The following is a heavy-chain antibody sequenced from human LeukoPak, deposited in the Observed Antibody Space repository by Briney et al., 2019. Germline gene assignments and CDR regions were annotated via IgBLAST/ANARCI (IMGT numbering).Heavy chain of an antibody. D-gene: IGHD2-15*01. CDR3: ARDIVVVVAATPEYFQH. CDR1: GGTFSSYA. V-gene: IGHV1-69*13. J-gene: IGHJ1*01. Sequence: SVKVSCKASGGTFSSYAISWVRQAPGQGLEWMGGIIPIFGTANYAQKFQGRVTITADESTSTAYMELSSLRSDDTAVYYCARDIVVVVAATPEYFQHWGQGTLVTVSS. CDR2: IIPIFGTA.